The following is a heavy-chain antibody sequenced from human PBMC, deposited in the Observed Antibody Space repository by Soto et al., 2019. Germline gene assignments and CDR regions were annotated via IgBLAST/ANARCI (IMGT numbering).Heavy chain of an antibody. J-gene: IGHJ6*02. Sequence: GASVKVSCKASGYTFTSYGISWVRQAPGQGLEWMGWISAYNGNTNYAQKLQGRVTMTTDTSTSTAYMELRSLRSDDTAVYYCARDTAAYDILTGYQGDYYYYGMDVWGQGTTVTVSS. CDR2: ISAYNGNT. V-gene: IGHV1-18*01. D-gene: IGHD3-9*01. CDR1: GYTFTSYG. CDR3: ARDTAAYDILTGYQGDYYYYGMDV.